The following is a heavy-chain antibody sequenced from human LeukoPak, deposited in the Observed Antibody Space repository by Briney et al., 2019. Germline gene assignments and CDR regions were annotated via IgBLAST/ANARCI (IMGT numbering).Heavy chain of an antibody. D-gene: IGHD5-18*01. V-gene: IGHV3-30*04. CDR2: ISYDGSNK. J-gene: IGHJ4*02. CDR3: ARGGQLWSLDY. CDR1: GFTFSSYA. Sequence: PGGSLRLSCAASGFTFSSYAMHWVRQAPGKGLEWVAVISYDGSNKYYADSVKGRFTISRDNSKNTLYLQMNSLRAEDTAVYYCARGGQLWSLDYWGQGTLVTVSS.